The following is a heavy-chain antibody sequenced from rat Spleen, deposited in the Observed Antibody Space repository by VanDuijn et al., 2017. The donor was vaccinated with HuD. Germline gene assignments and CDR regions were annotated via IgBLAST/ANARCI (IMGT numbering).Heavy chain of an antibody. CDR3: ARPSYGYPFAY. J-gene: IGHJ2*01. Sequence: EVQLVESGGGLVQPGRSMKLSCAASGFTFSNYSMAWVRQAPKKGLEWVAYIRYDGSGTYYRDSVKGRFTISIYNAKSTLYRQMDSLRSEDTATYYCARPSYGYPFAYWGQGVMVTVSS. D-gene: IGHD1-7*01. CDR2: IRYDGSGT. CDR1: GFTFSNYS. V-gene: IGHV5-7*01.